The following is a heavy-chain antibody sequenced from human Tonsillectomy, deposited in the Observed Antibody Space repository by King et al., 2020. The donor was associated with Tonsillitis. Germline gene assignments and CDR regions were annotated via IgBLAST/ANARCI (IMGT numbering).Heavy chain of an antibody. CDR1: GFTFGDYA. CDR3: TRGRAAVANYYYNGMDV. V-gene: IGHV3-49*05. CDR2: TRSKVYGGTT. Sequence: VQLVESGGGLVKPGRSLRLSSTGSGFTFGDYAMSWFRQAPGKGLQWVGFTRSKVYGGTTEYAASVKGRFTISSDDSTSIAYLQMTSLKTEDTAVYYCTRGRAAVANYYYNGMDVWGQGTTVTVSS. D-gene: IGHD6-19*01. J-gene: IGHJ6*02.